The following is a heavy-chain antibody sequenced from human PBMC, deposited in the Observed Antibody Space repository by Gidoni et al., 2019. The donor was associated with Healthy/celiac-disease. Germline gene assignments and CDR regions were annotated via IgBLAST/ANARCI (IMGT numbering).Heavy chain of an antibody. CDR3: ARGRGVSIAAAGYYFDY. CDR2: ISPSFGTA. Sequence: QVQLVQSGAEVKKPGFSVKVSCKASGGTFSTSAISWVLLAPGHGLGWMGGISPSFGTANDAQKFQGRVTITADKSTSTAYMELSSLRSEDTAVYYCARGRGVSIAAAGYYFDYWGQGTLVTVSS. D-gene: IGHD6-13*01. J-gene: IGHJ4*02. CDR1: GGTFSTSA. V-gene: IGHV1-69*06.